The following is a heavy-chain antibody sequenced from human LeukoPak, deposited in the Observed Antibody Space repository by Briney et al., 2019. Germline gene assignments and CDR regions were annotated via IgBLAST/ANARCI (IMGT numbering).Heavy chain of an antibody. CDR2: ISISSNYI. V-gene: IGHV3-21*01. D-gene: IGHD3-10*02. J-gene: IGHJ6*04. CDR1: GFTFSRYS. CDR3: AELGITMIGGV. Sequence: GGSLRLSCAASGFTFSRYSMNWVRQAPGKGLEWVSSISISSNYIYYTDSVKGRFTISRDNAKNSLYLQMNSLRAEDTAVYYCAELGITMIGGVWGKGTTVTISS.